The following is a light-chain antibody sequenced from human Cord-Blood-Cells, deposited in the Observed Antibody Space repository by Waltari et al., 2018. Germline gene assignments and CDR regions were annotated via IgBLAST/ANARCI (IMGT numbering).Light chain of an antibody. V-gene: IGKV3D-20*01. CDR1: QSVSSSY. J-gene: IGKJ1*01. Sequence: EIVLTQSPATLSLSPGEIATLSCGASQSVSSSYLAWYQQKPGLAPRLLIYDASSRATGIPDRFSGSGSGTDFTLTISRLEPEDFAVYYCQQYGSSPPTFGQGTKVEIK. CDR2: DAS. CDR3: QQYGSSPPT.